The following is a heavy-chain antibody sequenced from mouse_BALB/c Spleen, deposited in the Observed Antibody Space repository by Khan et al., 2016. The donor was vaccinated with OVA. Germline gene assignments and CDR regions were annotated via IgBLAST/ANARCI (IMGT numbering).Heavy chain of an antibody. Sequence: EVKLEESGGGLVQPGGSMKLSCVASGFTFSSDWMSWVRQSPEKGLEWVAEIRLKSDNYATHYAESVKGKFTISRDDSKSRLYLQMTSLRAEDTGMYYCTQLGRSYWGQGTLVTVSA. CDR3: TQLGRSY. CDR2: IRLKSDNYAT. D-gene: IGHD4-1*02. V-gene: IGHV6-6*02. CDR1: GFTFSSDW. J-gene: IGHJ3*01.